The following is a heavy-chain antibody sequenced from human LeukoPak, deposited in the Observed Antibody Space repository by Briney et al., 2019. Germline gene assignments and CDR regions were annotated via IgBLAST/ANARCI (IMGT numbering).Heavy chain of an antibody. CDR2: INPNSGGT. J-gene: IGHJ4*02. V-gene: IGHV1-2*02. CDR1: GYTFTGYY. Sequence: ASVRVSCKASGYTFTGYYMHWVRQAPGQGLEWMGWINPNSGGTNYAQKFQGRVTMTRDTSISTAYMELSRLRSDDTAVYYCARESYYYDSSGYQPFDYWGQGTLVTVSS. D-gene: IGHD3-22*01. CDR3: ARESYYYDSSGYQPFDY.